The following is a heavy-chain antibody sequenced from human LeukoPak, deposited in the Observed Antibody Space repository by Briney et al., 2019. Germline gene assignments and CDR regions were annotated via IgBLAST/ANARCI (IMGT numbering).Heavy chain of an antibody. CDR3: ARHLPPYVHIDI. D-gene: IGHD3-16*01. CDR1: GGSISPYY. J-gene: IGHJ3*02. CDR2: TTYSGSI. V-gene: IGHV4-59*08. Sequence: SETLSLTCNVYGGSISPYYWSWIRQPPGKGLEWIAYTTYSGSINYNPSLKSRVTISVNMSKNQFSLKLDSVTAADTAVYYCARHLPPYVHIDIWGQGTEVTVSS.